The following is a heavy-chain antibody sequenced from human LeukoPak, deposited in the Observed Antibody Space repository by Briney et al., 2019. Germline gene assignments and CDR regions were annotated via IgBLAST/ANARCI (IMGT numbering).Heavy chain of an antibody. CDR3: ARKRPWGLSRYFDY. V-gene: IGHV4-61*02. Sequence: SETLSLTCTVSGGSISSDSYYWSWIRQPAGKGLEWIGRIYTSGSTNYNPSLKSRVTISVDTSKNQFSLKLSSVTAADTAVYYCARKRPWGLSRYFDYWGQGTLVTVSS. D-gene: IGHD7-27*01. CDR1: GGSISSDSYY. CDR2: IYTSGST. J-gene: IGHJ4*02.